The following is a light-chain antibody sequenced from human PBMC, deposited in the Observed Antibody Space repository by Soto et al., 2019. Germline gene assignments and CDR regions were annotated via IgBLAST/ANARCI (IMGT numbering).Light chain of an antibody. V-gene: IGKV1-13*02. Sequence: AIQLTQSPSSLSASVGDRVTITCRASQGISSALAWYQQKPGKAPKLLIYDASSLESGVPSRFSGSGSGTDFTLNISSLQPEDFATYYCHQFNSYPDFGGGTKVEIK. J-gene: IGKJ4*01. CDR3: HQFNSYPD. CDR2: DAS. CDR1: QGISSA.